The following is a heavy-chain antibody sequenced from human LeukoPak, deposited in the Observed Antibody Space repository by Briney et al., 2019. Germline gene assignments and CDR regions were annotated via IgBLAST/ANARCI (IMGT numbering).Heavy chain of an antibody. J-gene: IGHJ6*02. V-gene: IGHV4-30-4*01. D-gene: IGHD3-10*01. CDR1: GGSISSGDYY. CDR2: IYYSEM. Sequence: SETLSLTCTVSGGSISSGDYYWSWIRQPPGKGLGWIGYIYYSEMYNNPSLKSRVTISVDTSKNQFSLHLNSVTPEDTAVYYCARGFYYTGMDVWGQGTTVTVSS. CDR3: ARGFYYTGMDV.